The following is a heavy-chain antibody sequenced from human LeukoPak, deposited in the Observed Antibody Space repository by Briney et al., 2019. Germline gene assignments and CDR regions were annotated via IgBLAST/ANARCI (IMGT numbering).Heavy chain of an antibody. Sequence: PSETLSLTCAVSGYSISSGYYWGWIRQPPGKELEWIGSIYHSGSTYYNPSLKSRVTISVDTSKNQFSLKLSSVTAADTAVYYCARHPVVVPAPDYWGQGTLVTVSS. CDR3: ARHPVVVPAPDY. D-gene: IGHD2-2*01. J-gene: IGHJ4*02. CDR2: IYHSGST. CDR1: GYSISSGYY. V-gene: IGHV4-38-2*01.